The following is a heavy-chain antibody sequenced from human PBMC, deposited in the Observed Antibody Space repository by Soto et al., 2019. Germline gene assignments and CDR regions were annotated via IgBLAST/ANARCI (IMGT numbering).Heavy chain of an antibody. J-gene: IGHJ4*02. CDR3: SRVVDFYFDD. CDR2: IIPVLGIP. D-gene: IGHD5-12*01. CDR1: GGTLSSDS. V-gene: IGHV1-69*02. Sequence: QVQLVQSGAELKKPGSSVKVSCMSSGGTLSSDSFSWVRQAPGHGLEWMGRIIPVLGIPNYAQKFQGRLTISADRSTTTGYMELSSLTSEDTAVYYCSRVVDFYFDDWGQGTMFTVSS.